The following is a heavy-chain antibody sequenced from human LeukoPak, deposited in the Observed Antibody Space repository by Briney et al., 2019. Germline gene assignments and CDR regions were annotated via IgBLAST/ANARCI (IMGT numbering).Heavy chain of an antibody. CDR2: IWYDGSNK. CDR3: ARGGYSYGYEGARTEYYFDY. J-gene: IGHJ4*02. D-gene: IGHD5-18*01. V-gene: IGHV3-33*01. CDR1: GFTFSSYG. Sequence: LAGRSLRLSCAASGFTFSSYGMHWVRQAPGKGLEWVAVIWYDGSNKYYADSVKGRFTISRDNSKNTLYLQMNSLRAEDTAVYYCARGGYSYGYEGARTEYYFDYWGQETLVTVSS.